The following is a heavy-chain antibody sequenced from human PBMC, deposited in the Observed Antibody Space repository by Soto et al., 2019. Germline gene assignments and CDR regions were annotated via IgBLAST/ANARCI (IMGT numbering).Heavy chain of an antibody. V-gene: IGHV1-46*01. CDR2: IYPSGGNT. CDR1: GYNFINNY. Sequence: QVQLVQSGAEVKNPGASVKISCTASGYNFINNYIYWVRQAPGQGLEYMGIIYPSGGNTKYAQTFQDRVTMTRDTSTNTVYLELTTLRFDDTAMYYCAKEGAEWGQGTLVTVSS. CDR3: AKEGAE. J-gene: IGHJ4*02.